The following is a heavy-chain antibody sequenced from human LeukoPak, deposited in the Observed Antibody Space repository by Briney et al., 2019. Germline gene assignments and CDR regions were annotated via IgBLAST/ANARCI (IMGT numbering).Heavy chain of an antibody. J-gene: IGHJ4*02. CDR2: IKQDGSEK. Sequence: GGSLRLSCAASGFTFSSYWMSWVRQAPGKGLEWVANIKQDGSEKYYVDSVKGRFTISRDNAKNSLYLQMNSLRAEDTAVYYCASYSSGWYRYFDYWGQGTLVTVSS. V-gene: IGHV3-7*01. CDR1: GFTFSSYW. D-gene: IGHD6-19*01. CDR3: ASYSSGWYRYFDY.